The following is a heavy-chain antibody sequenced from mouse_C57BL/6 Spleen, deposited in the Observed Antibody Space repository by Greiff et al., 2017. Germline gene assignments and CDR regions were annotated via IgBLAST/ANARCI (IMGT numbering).Heavy chain of an antibody. CDR3: ARRSTGIFAMDY. CDR2: IDPSDSYT. Sequence: VQLQQPGAELVRPGTSVKLSCKASGYTFTSYWMHWVKQRPGQGLEWIGVIDPSDSYTNYNQKFKGKATLTVDTSSSTAYMQLSSLTSEDSAVYYCARRSTGIFAMDYWGQGTSVTVSS. J-gene: IGHJ4*01. V-gene: IGHV1-59*01. CDR1: GYTFTSYW. D-gene: IGHD4-1*02.